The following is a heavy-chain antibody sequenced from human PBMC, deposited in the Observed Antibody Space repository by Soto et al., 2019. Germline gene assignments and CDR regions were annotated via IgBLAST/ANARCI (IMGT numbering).Heavy chain of an antibody. V-gene: IGHV3-53*01. CDR2: IYTGGST. CDR1: GFTVSSKY. J-gene: IGHJ1*01. Sequence: EVQLVESGGGLIQPGGSLRLSCAASGFTVSSKYISWVRQAPGKGLEWVSVIYTGGSTSYADSVTGRFTISRDNSKNTVYLQMNRLRAEDTAVYYCARAFGRDSNQHWGQGTLVTVSS. D-gene: IGHD4-4*01. CDR3: ARAFGRDSNQH.